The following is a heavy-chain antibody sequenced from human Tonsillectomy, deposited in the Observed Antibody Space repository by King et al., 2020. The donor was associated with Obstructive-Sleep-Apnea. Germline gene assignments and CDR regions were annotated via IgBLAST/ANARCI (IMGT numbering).Heavy chain of an antibody. J-gene: IGHJ6*02. CDR1: GGTFSNYA. CDR3: ARDGCIITSCPHNYYYGSDV. CDR2: IIPILDIP. Sequence: VQLVQSGAEVKKPGSAAKVSCKASGGTFSNYAISWVRQAPGQGLEWMGGIIPILDIPNYAQKFQGRVTITADMSTSTAYMELSSLRSEDTAIYYCARDGCIITSCPHNYYYGSDVWGQGTTVTVSS. D-gene: IGHD2-2*01. V-gene: IGHV1-69*09.